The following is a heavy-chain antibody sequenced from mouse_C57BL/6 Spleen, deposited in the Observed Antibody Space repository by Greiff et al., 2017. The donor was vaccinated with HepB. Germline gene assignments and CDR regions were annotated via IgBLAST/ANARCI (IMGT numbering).Heavy chain of an antibody. CDR2: ILPGGGST. J-gene: IGHJ4*01. Sequence: VQLQQSGAELMKPGASVKLSCKATGYTFTGYWIEWVKQRPGHGLEWIGEILPGGGSTNYNEKFKGKATFTADTSSNTAYMQLSSLTTEDSAIYYCARRREGDAMDYWGQGTSVTVSS. CDR1: GYTFTGYW. CDR3: ARRREGDAMDY. V-gene: IGHV1-9*01.